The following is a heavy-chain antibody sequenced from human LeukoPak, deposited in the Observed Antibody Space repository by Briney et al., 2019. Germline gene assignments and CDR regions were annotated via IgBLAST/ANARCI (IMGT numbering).Heavy chain of an antibody. CDR2: INHSGST. J-gene: IGHJ4*02. CDR1: GGSFSGYY. Sequence: SETLSLTCAVYGGSFSGYYWSWIRQPPGKGLEWIGEINHSGSTNYNPSLKSRVTISVDTSKNQFSLKLSSVAAADTAVYYCASLEYSSSPTGFFDYWGQGTLVTVSS. CDR3: ASLEYSSSPTGFFDY. V-gene: IGHV4-34*01. D-gene: IGHD6-6*01.